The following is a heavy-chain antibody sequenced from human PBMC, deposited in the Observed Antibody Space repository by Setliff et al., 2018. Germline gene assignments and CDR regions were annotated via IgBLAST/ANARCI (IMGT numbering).Heavy chain of an antibody. CDR2: IIPLFETT. CDR3: ALEYSNSSPTVYYYMDV. D-gene: IGHD6-6*01. Sequence: SVKVSCKASGGTFSSFSITWVRQAPGQGLEWMGRIIPLFETTNYVKKFQGRVTITADKSTSTAYMELSRLTSEDTAVYYCALEYSNSSPTVYYYMDVWGKGTTVTVSS. V-gene: IGHV1-69*06. CDR1: GGTFSSFS. J-gene: IGHJ6*03.